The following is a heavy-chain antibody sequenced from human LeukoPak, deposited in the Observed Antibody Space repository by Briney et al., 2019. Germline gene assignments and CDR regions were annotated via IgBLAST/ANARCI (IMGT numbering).Heavy chain of an antibody. V-gene: IGHV3-23*01. CDR3: AKDGGYSYGDDAFDI. D-gene: IGHD5-18*01. J-gene: IGHJ3*02. Sequence: QRGGSLRLSCAASGFTFSGYSMPWVRQAPGKGLEWVSAISGSGGSTYYADSVKGRFTISRDKSKNTLYLQMNSLRAEDTAVYYCAKDGGYSYGDDAFDIWGQGTMVTVSS. CDR1: GFTFSGYS. CDR2: ISGSGGST.